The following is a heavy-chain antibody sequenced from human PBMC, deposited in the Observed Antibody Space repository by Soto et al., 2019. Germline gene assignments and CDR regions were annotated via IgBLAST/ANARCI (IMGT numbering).Heavy chain of an antibody. CDR1: GFTFSSYS. J-gene: IGHJ3*02. D-gene: IGHD1-26*01. CDR2: IYSGGST. Sequence: GGSLRLSCAASGFTFSSYSMSWVRQAPGKGLEWVSVIYSGGSTYYADSVKGRFTISRDNSKNTLYLQMNSLRAEDTAVYYCAPHGVGATHHDAVDIWGQGTMVTVSS. CDR3: APHGVGATHHDAVDI. V-gene: IGHV3-66*01.